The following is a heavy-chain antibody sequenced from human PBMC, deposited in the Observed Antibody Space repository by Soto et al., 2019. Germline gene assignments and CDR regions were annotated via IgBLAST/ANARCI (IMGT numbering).Heavy chain of an antibody. V-gene: IGHV1-69*08. CDR3: AGDPDSHYNDSHASSYP. D-gene: IGHD4-4*01. J-gene: IGHJ5*02. CDR2: SIPILGII. Sequence: QVQLVQSGAEVKKPGSSVKVSCKASGGTFSTYTITWVRQAPGQGLEWWGRSIPILGIINYAQKFQGRVTISADKFTGTASMELTGLRSDDTAVYYCAGDPDSHYNDSHASSYPWGQGTLVTVSS. CDR1: GGTFSTYT.